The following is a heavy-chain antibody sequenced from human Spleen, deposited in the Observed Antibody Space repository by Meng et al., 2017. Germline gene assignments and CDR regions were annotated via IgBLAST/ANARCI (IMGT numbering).Heavy chain of an antibody. V-gene: IGHV4-34*01. J-gene: IGHJ4*02. Sequence: SCVVSGGSFSDYYWSWIRQPPGKGLEWIGEINHSGSTNYNPSLESRATISVDTSQNNLSLKLSSVTAADSAVYYCARGPTTMAHDFDHWGQGTLVTVSS. CDR3: ARGPTTMAHDFDH. CDR1: GGSFSDYY. CDR2: INHSGST. D-gene: IGHD4-11*01.